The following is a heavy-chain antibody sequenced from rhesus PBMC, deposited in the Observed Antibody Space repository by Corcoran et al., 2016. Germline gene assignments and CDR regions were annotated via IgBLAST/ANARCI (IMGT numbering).Heavy chain of an antibody. CDR2: ISGNSGST. CDR3: ARQGVAVGFDY. Sequence: QVQLQESGPGLVKPSETLSLTCAVSGFSISSGYFWGWIRQPPGKGLEYIAYISGNSGSTYYNPSLKSRVTISKDTSKNQFSLKLTSVTAADTAVYFCARQGVAVGFDYWGQGVLVTVSS. CDR1: GFSISSGYF. V-gene: IGHV4-99*01. J-gene: IGHJ4*01. D-gene: IGHD6-13*01.